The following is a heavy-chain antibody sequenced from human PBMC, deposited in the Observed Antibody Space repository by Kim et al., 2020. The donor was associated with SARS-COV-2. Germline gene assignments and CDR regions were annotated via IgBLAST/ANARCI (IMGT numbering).Heavy chain of an antibody. V-gene: IGHV1-46*01. D-gene: IGHD2-21*01. Sequence: ASVKVSCKASGYTFTTYYMHWLRQAPGQGLEWMGMIVPSGGTINYAQRFQGRVTMTRDTSTSTVYLELSSLRSADTAMYYCAREPARLPYFDSWGQGTLV. J-gene: IGHJ4*02. CDR2: IVPSGGTI. CDR3: AREPARLPYFDS. CDR1: GYTFTTYY.